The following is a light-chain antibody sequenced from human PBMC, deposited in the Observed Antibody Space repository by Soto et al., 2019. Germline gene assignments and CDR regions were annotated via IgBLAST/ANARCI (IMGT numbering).Light chain of an antibody. V-gene: IGKV1-33*01. CDR2: DAS. CDR1: QDISNY. CDR3: QQYDNLPLT. J-gene: IGKJ4*01. Sequence: DIQMTQSPSSLSASAGDRVTVTCQASQDISNYLNWYQQKPGKAPKLLIYDASNLETGVPSRFSGSGSGTDFTFTISSLHPEDIATYYCQQYDNLPLTFGGGTKVEIK.